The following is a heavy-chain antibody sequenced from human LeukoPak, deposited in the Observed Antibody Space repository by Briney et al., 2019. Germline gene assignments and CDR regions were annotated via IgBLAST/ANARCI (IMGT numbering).Heavy chain of an antibody. CDR1: GYSFTAYF. J-gene: IGHJ1*01. V-gene: IGHV1-2*02. CDR2: IDPNSGGT. D-gene: IGHD2-15*01. CDR3: ARGGGGLQH. Sequence: ASVKVSCKTSGYSFTAYFMHWVRLAPGQGLEWMGWIDPNSGGTNYAQKFQGRVTMTRDTSISTAYMELSSLMSDDTAIYYCARGGGGLQHWGQGTLVTVSS.